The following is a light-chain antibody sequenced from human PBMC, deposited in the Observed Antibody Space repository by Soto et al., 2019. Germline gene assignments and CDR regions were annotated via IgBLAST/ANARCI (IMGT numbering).Light chain of an antibody. V-gene: IGKV3-11*01. J-gene: IGKJ5*01. CDR1: QSVSSY. CDR3: QQRRNWPLT. CDR2: DAS. Sequence: EIVLTQSPATLSLSPGERATLSCRASQSVSSYFAWYQQKPGQAPRLLIYDASNRATGIPARFSGSGPGTDLTLTIGSLEPEDFAVYYCQQRRNWPLTFGQGTRLEIK.